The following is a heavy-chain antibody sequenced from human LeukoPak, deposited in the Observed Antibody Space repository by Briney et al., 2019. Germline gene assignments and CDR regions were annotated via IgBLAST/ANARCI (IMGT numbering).Heavy chain of an antibody. Sequence: HPGGSLRLSCAASGFTVSSNYMSWVRQAPGKGLEWVSVIYSGGSTYYADSVKGRFTISRDNYKNTLYLQMNSLRAEDTAVYYCATSRVISDNYFDYWGQGTLVTVSS. J-gene: IGHJ4*02. D-gene: IGHD3-22*01. CDR2: IYSGGST. CDR1: GFTVSSNY. V-gene: IGHV3-53*01. CDR3: ATSRVISDNYFDY.